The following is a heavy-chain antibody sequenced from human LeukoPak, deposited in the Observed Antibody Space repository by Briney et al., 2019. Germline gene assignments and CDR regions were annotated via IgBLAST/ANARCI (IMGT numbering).Heavy chain of an antibody. CDR1: GFTVSSNY. J-gene: IGHJ4*02. V-gene: IGHV3-30*18. CDR3: AKDLFSSSYHTMAAY. CDR2: ISYDGSNK. Sequence: GGSLRLSCAASGFTVSSNYMSWVRQAPGKGLEWVAVISYDGSNKYYADSVKGRFTISRDNSKNTLYLQMNSLRAEDTAVYYCAKDLFSSSYHTMAAYWGQGTLVTVSS. D-gene: IGHD6-6*01.